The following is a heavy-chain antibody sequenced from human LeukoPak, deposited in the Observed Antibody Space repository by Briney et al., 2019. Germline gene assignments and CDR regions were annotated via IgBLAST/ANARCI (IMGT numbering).Heavy chain of an antibody. D-gene: IGHD6-13*01. CDR2: IIPIFGTA. Sequence: SVKVSCKASGGTFSSYTISWVRQAPGQGLEWMGGIIPIFGTANYAQKFQGRVTITADESTSTAYMELSSLRSEDTAVYYCARANPIAAAGDYYYGMDVWGQGTTVTVSS. V-gene: IGHV1-69*01. CDR3: ARANPIAAAGDYYYGMDV. J-gene: IGHJ6*02. CDR1: GGTFSSYT.